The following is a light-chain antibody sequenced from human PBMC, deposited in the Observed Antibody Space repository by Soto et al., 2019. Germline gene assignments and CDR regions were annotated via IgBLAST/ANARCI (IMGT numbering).Light chain of an antibody. Sequence: QSVLTQPPSASGTPGQRVTISCSGSSSNIGSNYVYWYQQIPGTAPKLLIYRNNQRPSGVPDRFSGSKSGTSASLAISGLRSEDEADYYCAAWDDSLSGVVFGGGTKVTGL. CDR3: AAWDDSLSGVV. CDR1: SSNIGSNY. J-gene: IGLJ2*01. V-gene: IGLV1-47*01. CDR2: RNN.